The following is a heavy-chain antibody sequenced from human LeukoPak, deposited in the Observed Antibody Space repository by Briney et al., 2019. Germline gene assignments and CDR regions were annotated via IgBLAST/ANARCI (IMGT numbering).Heavy chain of an antibody. CDR1: GGTFSSYA. J-gene: IGHJ4*02. Sequence: GASVKVSCKASGGTFSSYAMSWVRQAPGKGLEWVSAISGSGGSTYYADSVKGRFTISRDNSKNTLYLQMNSLRAEDTAVYSCARDSPYSYDSSGYTDYWGQGTLVTVSS. CDR3: ARDSPYSYDSSGYTDY. CDR2: ISGSGGST. D-gene: IGHD3-22*01. V-gene: IGHV3-23*01.